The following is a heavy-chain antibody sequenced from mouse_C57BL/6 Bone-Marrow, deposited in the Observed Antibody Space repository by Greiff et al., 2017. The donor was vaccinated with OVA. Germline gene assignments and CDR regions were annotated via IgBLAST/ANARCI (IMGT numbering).Heavy chain of an antibody. CDR2: ISSGSSTI. CDR3: ARGGYWAMDY. V-gene: IGHV5-17*01. Sequence: EVQLQESGGGLVKPGGSLKLSCAASGFTFSDYGMHWVRQAPEKGLEWVAYISSGSSTIYYADTVKGRFTISRDNAKNTLFLQMTSLRSEDTAMYYCARGGYWAMDYWGQGTSVTVSS. CDR1: GFTFSDYG. J-gene: IGHJ4*01.